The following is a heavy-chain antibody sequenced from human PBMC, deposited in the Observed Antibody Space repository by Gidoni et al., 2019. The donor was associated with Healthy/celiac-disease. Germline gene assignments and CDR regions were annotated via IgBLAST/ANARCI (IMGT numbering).Heavy chain of an antibody. D-gene: IGHD5-12*01. J-gene: IGHJ4*02. CDR2: CYYSGST. V-gene: IGHV4-39*07. CDR1: GGSISSSSYY. Sequence: QLQLQESGPGLGKPSETLSLTCTVSGGSISSSSYYWGWIRQPPGKGREWIGSCYYSGSTYYNPSLKSRVTISVDTSKNQFSLKLSSVTAADTAVYYCARDGYSGYELGDWGQGTLVTVSS. CDR3: ARDGYSGYELGD.